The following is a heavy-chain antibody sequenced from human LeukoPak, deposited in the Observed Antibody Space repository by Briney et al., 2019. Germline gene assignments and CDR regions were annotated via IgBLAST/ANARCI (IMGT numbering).Heavy chain of an antibody. Sequence: PSETLSLTCAVYGGSFSGYYWSWIRQPPGKGLEWIGEINHSGSTNYNPSLKSRVTMSVDTSKNQFSLKLSSVTAADTAVYYCARVPGYYYYMDVWGKGTTVTISS. V-gene: IGHV4-34*01. J-gene: IGHJ6*03. CDR3: ARVPGYYYYMDV. CDR2: INHSGST. CDR1: GGSFSGYY.